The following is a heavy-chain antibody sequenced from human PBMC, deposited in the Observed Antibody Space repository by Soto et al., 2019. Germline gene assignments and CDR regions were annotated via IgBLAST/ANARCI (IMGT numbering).Heavy chain of an antibody. V-gene: IGHV3-21*01. D-gene: IGHD5-12*01. CDR3: ARVLVATMDF. CDR1: GFIFTTYS. J-gene: IGHJ4*02. CDR2: ISSSGSYI. Sequence: GGSLRLSCAASGFIFTTYSINWVRQAPGKGLEWVSTISSSGSYIYYADSVKGRFTISRDNAKNSLYLQMNSLRGEDTAVYYCARVLVATMDFWGQGALVTVSS.